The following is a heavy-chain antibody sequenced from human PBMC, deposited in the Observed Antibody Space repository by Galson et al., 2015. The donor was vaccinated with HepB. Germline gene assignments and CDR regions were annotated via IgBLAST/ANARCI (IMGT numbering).Heavy chain of an antibody. CDR3: ARDVGSGETREGVVPAATRYYYYGMDV. Sequence: SVKVSCKASGYTFTSYGISWVRQAPGQGLEWMGWISAYNGNTNYAQKLQGRVTMTTDTSTSTAYMELRSLRSDDTAVYYCARDVGSGETREGVVPAATRYYYYGMDVWGQGTTVTVSS. CDR2: ISAYNGNT. D-gene: IGHD2-2*01. J-gene: IGHJ6*02. V-gene: IGHV1-18*04. CDR1: GYTFTSYG.